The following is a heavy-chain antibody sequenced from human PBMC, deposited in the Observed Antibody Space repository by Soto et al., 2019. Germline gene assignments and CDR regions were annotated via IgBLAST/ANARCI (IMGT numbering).Heavy chain of an antibody. CDR1: GFIFSRYS. CDR2: IGTRGSYV. V-gene: IGHV3-21*01. J-gene: IGHJ4*02. CDR3: ARGSAFIGLDY. D-gene: IGHD1-26*01. Sequence: EVQLVESGGGLVKPGGSLRLSCAVSGFIFSRYSMNWVRQAPGKGLEWVSSIGTRGSYVYDTDSVKGRFTISRDNTKDSLYLQMNSLRAEDTAIYYCARGSAFIGLDYWGQGTPVTVSS.